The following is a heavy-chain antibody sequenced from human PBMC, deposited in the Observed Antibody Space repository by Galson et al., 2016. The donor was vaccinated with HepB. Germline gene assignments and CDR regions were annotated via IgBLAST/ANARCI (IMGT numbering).Heavy chain of an antibody. CDR3: AKDQAGVRDAFDL. J-gene: IGHJ3*01. CDR2: MSFDGSKT. V-gene: IGHV3-30*18. Sequence: SLRLSCAASGFTFSHFGMHWVRQAPGKGLEWVAFMSFDGSKTYHSDSVKGRFTISRDNPKNTLYLHMNSLRPADTAVDYCAKDQAGVRDAFDLWGQGTKVTVAS. D-gene: IGHD2-8*01. CDR1: GFTFSHFG.